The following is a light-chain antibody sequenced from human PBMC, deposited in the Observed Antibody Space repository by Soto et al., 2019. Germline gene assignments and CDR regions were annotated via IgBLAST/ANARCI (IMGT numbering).Light chain of an antibody. V-gene: IGKV3-20*01. CDR3: QQYGTSEII. J-gene: IGKJ5*01. CDR2: DTS. Sequence: EIVRTQSPATLSVSQGEGLTLSCRASQSISSSLAWYQQKPGQAPRLLIYDTSSRASGIPDRFRGSGSGTDFTLTISRLETEDFAVFYCQQYGTSEIIFGQVTRLEIK. CDR1: QSISSS.